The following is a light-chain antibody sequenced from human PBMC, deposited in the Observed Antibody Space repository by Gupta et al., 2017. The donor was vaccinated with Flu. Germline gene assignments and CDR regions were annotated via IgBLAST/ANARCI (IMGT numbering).Light chain of an antibody. J-gene: IGLJ1*01. CDR2: KDS. CDR1: ALPKQY. Sequence: SYELTQPPSVSVSPGQTARLTCSGDALPKQYAYWYQQKPGQAPVLVIYKDSERPSGIPERFSGSSSGTTVTLTIGGVQAEDEADYYCQSTDSSGSYVFGTGTKVTVL. V-gene: IGLV3-25*02. CDR3: QSTDSSGSYV.